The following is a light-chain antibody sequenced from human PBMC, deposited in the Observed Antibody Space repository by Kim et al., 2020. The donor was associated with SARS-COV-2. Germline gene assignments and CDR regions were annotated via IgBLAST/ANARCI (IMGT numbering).Light chain of an antibody. Sequence: PGERVTLPCRASQTVDRNLAWYQQKGGQPPRLLIYRASTRATDIPDRFSGSGSGTEFTLTIHSLRSEDSGNYYCQQFSKWPLTFGGGTKVDIK. CDR2: RAS. CDR1: QTVDRN. CDR3: QQFSKWPLT. J-gene: IGKJ4*01. V-gene: IGKV3-15*01.